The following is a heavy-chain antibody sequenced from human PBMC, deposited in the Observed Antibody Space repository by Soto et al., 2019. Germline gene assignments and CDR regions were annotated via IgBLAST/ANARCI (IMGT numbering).Heavy chain of an antibody. V-gene: IGHV4-34*01. CDR2: INHSGST. J-gene: IGHJ4*02. CDR1: GGSFSGYY. CDR3: ARELERSGYFDY. Sequence: PSETLSLTCAVYGGSFSGYYWSWIRQPPGKGLEWIGEINHSGSTNYNPSLKSRVTISVDTSKNQFSLKLSSVTAADTAVYYCARELERSGYFDYWGQGTLVTVSS. D-gene: IGHD1-1*01.